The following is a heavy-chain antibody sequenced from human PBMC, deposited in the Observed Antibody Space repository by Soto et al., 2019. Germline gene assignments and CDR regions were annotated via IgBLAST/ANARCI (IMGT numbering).Heavy chain of an antibody. CDR1: GFTFSSYE. D-gene: IGHD3-3*01. Sequence: GGSLRLSCAASGFTFSSYEMNWVRQAPGKGLEWVSYISSSGSTIYYADSVKGRFTISRDNAKNSLYLQMNSLRAEDTAVYYCARERGYDFWSGYPGYYGMDVWGQGTTVTVSS. CDR3: ARERGYDFWSGYPGYYGMDV. V-gene: IGHV3-48*03. J-gene: IGHJ6*02. CDR2: ISSSGSTI.